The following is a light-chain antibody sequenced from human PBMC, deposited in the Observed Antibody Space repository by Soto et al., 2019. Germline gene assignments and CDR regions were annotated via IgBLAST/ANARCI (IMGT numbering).Light chain of an antibody. CDR1: KSISSY. V-gene: IGKV3-11*01. J-gene: IGKJ2*01. CDR3: QQYNSYAYT. CDR2: DAS. Sequence: EIVLTQSPATMSLSPGERATLSCRASKSISSYLAWFQQKPGQAPRLLIYDASNRATGTPARFSGSGSGTEFTLTISSLQPDDFATYYCQQYNSYAYTFGQGTKVDIK.